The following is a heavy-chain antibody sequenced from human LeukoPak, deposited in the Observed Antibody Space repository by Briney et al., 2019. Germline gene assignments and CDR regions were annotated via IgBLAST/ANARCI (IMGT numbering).Heavy chain of an antibody. V-gene: IGHV3-23*01. J-gene: IGHJ6*02. CDR2: ISGSGGST. Sequence: GGSLRLSCAASGFTFSSYAMSWVRQAPGKGLEWVSAISGSGGSTYYADSVKGRFTISRDNSKNTLYLQMNSLRAEDTAVYYCAKDTQLWPYYYYSMDVWGQGTTVTVSS. D-gene: IGHD5-18*01. CDR1: GFTFSSYA. CDR3: AKDTQLWPYYYYSMDV.